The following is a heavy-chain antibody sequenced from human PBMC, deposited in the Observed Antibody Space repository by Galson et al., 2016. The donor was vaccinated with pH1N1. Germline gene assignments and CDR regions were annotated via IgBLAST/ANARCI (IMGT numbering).Heavy chain of an antibody. Sequence: SLRLSCAASGFTFSNFWMHWVRQAPGKGLEWVANIRQDGSEKYYVDSVKGRFTISRDNAKNSLYLQMNSLTADDTAVYYCARARFDPWGQGTLVTVSS. CDR1: GFTFSNFW. CDR2: IRQDGSEK. CDR3: ARARFDP. J-gene: IGHJ5*02. V-gene: IGHV3-7*01.